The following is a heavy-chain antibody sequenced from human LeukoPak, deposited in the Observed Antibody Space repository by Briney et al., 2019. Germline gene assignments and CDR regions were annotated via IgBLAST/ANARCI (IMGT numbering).Heavy chain of an antibody. CDR2: INPNSGGT. J-gene: IGHJ5*02. V-gene: IGHV1-2*02. D-gene: IGHD2-8*01. Sequence: ASVKVSCKASGGTFSSYAISWVRQAPGQGLEWMGWINPNSGGTNYAQKFQGRVTMTRDTSISTAYMELSRLRSDDTAVYYCARDHAEGMVLEPWGQGTLVTVSS. CDR3: ARDHAEGMVLEP. CDR1: GGTFSSYA.